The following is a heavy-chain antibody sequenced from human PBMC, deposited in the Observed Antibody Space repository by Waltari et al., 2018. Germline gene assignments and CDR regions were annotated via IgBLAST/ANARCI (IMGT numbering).Heavy chain of an antibody. CDR3: ARTAGLDV. CDR2: ISHSGSTI. J-gene: IGHJ6*02. Sequence: EVPLVESGGGLVQPGGSLRLACATSGFTFSSYEMNWVSQAPGKGLEWVSYISHSGSTIYYADSVKGRFTISRDNAKKSLYLQMNSLRAEDTAVYYCARTAGLDVWGQGTTVTVSS. V-gene: IGHV3-48*03. CDR1: GFTFSSYE.